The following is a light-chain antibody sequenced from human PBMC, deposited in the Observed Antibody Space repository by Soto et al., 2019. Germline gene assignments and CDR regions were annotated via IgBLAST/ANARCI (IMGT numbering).Light chain of an antibody. CDR3: QQYDNLPLT. V-gene: IGKV1-33*01. CDR1: QDIRSS. Sequence: DIQMTQSPSSLSASVGDRVTITCQASQDIRSSLNWYQQKPGKAPKRLIYSASNLETGVPSRFSGSGFGTDFTFTISSLQPEDIATYYCQQYDNLPLTFGGGTKVEIK. CDR2: SAS. J-gene: IGKJ4*01.